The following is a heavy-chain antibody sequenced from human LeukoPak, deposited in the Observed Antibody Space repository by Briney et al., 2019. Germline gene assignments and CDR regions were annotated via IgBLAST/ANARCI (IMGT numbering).Heavy chain of an antibody. CDR1: GYTFTSYG. CDR2: ISTYNGNT. CDR3: ARRGLVIAKYYYYYYMDV. V-gene: IGHV1-18*01. J-gene: IGHJ6*03. D-gene: IGHD2-21*01. Sequence: GASVKVSCKASGYTFTSYGISWVRQAPGQGLEWMGWISTYNGNTNYAQKFQGRVTMTRDTSTSTVYMELSSLRSEDTAVYYCARRGLVIAKYYYYYYMDVWGKGTTVTVSS.